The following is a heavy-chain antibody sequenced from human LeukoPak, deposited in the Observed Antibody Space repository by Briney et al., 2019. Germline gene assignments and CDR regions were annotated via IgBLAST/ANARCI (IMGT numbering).Heavy chain of an antibody. CDR3: ARDTGQGVALYGMDV. Sequence: GRSLRLSCAASGFTFSSYGMHWVRQAPGKGLEWVAVIWYDGSNKYYADSVKGRFTISRDNSKNTLYLQMNSLRAEDTAVYYCARDTGQGVALYGMDVWGKGTTVTVSS. CDR2: IWYDGSNK. J-gene: IGHJ6*04. V-gene: IGHV3-33*01. D-gene: IGHD3-10*01. CDR1: GFTFSSYG.